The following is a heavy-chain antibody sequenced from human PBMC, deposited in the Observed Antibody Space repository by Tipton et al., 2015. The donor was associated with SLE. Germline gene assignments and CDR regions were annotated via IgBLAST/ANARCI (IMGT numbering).Heavy chain of an antibody. CDR2: ISSSSSYT. V-gene: IGHV3-11*05. CDR1: GFTFSSYA. D-gene: IGHD1/OR15-1a*01. J-gene: IGHJ3*02. Sequence: SLRLSCAASGFTFSSYAMSWVRQAPGKGLEWVSYISSSSSYTNYADSVKGRFTISRDNAKNSLYLQMNSLRAEDTAVYYCARDRGTGTDAFDIWGQGTMVTVSS. CDR3: ARDRGTGTDAFDI.